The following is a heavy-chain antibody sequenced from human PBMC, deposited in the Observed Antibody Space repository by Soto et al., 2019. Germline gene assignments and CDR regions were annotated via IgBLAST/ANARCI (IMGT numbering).Heavy chain of an antibody. CDR2: IWYDGSNK. D-gene: IGHD2-15*01. V-gene: IGHV3-33*01. Sequence: GGSLRLSCAASGFTFSSYGMHWVRQAPGKGLEWVAVIWYDGSNKYYADSVKGRFTISRDNSKNTLYLQMNSLRAEDTAVYYCARDCSGGSCYYYYGMDVWGQGTTVTVSS. CDR3: ARDCSGGSCYYYYGMDV. CDR1: GFTFSSYG. J-gene: IGHJ6*02.